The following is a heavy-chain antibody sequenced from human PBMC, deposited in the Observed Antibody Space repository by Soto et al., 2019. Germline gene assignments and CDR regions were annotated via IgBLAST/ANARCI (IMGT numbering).Heavy chain of an antibody. Sequence: EVQLLESGGDLIQPGGSLRLSCAASGFTFNIYAMAWVRQAPGKGLEWVSAISRYGDFTYYADSVEGRFTISRDNSKNTLYLQMSSLRGEDTALYYCAKDRYLDHDSRGYLFDNWGQGTLVTVSS. V-gene: IGHV3-23*01. CDR1: GFTFNIYA. CDR2: ISRYGDFT. J-gene: IGHJ4*02. D-gene: IGHD3-22*01. CDR3: AKDRYLDHDSRGYLFDN.